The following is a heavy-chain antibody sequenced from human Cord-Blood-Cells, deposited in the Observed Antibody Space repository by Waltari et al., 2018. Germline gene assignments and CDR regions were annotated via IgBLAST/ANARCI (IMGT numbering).Heavy chain of an antibody. CDR2: IRGSGGSK. J-gene: IGHJ4*02. CDR1: GIAFSSSA. CDR3: AKVITFHFDY. D-gene: IGHD3-16*01. Sequence: EVQLLESGGGLVLPGGSLRLSCAASGIAFSSSAMRWVRQAPGEGLEGVSAIRGSGGSKYYANSVKGRFTISRDNSKNTLYLQMNSLIAEDTAVYYCAKVITFHFDYWGQGTLVTVSS. V-gene: IGHV3-23*01.